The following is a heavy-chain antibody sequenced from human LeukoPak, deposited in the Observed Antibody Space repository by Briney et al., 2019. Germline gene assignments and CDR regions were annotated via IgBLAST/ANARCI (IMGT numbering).Heavy chain of an antibody. CDR3: AKEEKGVFDY. J-gene: IGHJ4*02. CDR1: GYTLSRYA. V-gene: IGHV3-23*01. CDR2: ISGSGGNT. D-gene: IGHD3-16*01. Sequence: GGSLRLSRADSGYTLSRYAMSWVPQAPGTGREWVAVISGSGGNTYYADSVKGRFTISRDNSKNTQYLQMNSLRAEDTAVYYCAKEEKGVFDYWGQGTLVTVSS.